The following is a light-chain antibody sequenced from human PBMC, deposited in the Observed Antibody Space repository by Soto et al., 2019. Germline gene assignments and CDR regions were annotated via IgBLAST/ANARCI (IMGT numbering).Light chain of an antibody. V-gene: IGKV1-33*01. CDR1: QDISNY. CDR2: DAS. CDR3: QQYDNLPRT. J-gene: IGKJ2*01. Sequence: DIQMTQSPSSLSASVGDRVTITCQASQDISNYLNWYQQKPGKAPKLLIYDASNLETGVPSRFSGSGSVTDFTFTISSLQPEDITKYYCQQYDNLPRTFGQGTKLEIK.